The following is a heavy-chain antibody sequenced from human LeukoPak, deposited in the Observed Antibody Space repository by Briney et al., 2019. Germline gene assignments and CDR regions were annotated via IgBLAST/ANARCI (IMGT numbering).Heavy chain of an antibody. D-gene: IGHD6-19*01. CDR2: IKQDGSEK. CDR1: GFTFSSYW. V-gene: IGHV3-7*01. J-gene: IGHJ4*02. Sequence: GGSLRLSCAASGFTFSSYWMSWVRQAPGKGLEWVANIKQDGSEKYYVDSVKGRFTISRDNAKNSLYLQMNSLRAEDTAVHYCARAREQQWLPQYYFDYWGQGTLVTVSS. CDR3: ARAREQQWLPQYYFDY.